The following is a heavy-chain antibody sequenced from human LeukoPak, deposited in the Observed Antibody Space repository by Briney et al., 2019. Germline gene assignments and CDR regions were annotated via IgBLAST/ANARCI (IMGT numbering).Heavy chain of an antibody. Sequence: SETLSLTCTVSGYSISSGYYWGWIRQPPGKGLEWIGSIYHSGSTYYNPSLKSRVTISVDTSKNQFSLKLSSVTAEDTAVYYCARDAYYYGSEVDYWGQGTLVTASS. D-gene: IGHD3-10*01. V-gene: IGHV4-38-2*02. CDR2: IYHSGST. CDR3: ARDAYYYGSEVDY. J-gene: IGHJ4*02. CDR1: GYSISSGYY.